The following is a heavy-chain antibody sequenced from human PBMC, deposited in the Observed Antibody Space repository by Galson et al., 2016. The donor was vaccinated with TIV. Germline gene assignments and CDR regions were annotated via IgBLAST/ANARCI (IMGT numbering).Heavy chain of an antibody. V-gene: IGHV2-5*05. Sequence: PALVKPTQTVTLTCTFSGFSLNTRGVGVAWIRQPPGKALEWLALIYYDEDIRYAPSLTSRLTVTKATPKNQVNLTMTNMDPVDTATYYCAHRKTSARPHDAFDIWGQGTMVTVSS. CDR3: AHRKTSARPHDAFDI. CDR2: IYYDEDI. CDR1: GFSLNTRGVG. J-gene: IGHJ3*02. D-gene: IGHD6-13*01.